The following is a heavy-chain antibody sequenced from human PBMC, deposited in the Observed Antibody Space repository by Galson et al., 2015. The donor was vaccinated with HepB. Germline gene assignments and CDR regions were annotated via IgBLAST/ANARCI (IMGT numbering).Heavy chain of an antibody. CDR2: ISYDGSNK. CDR1: GFTFSSYA. Sequence: SLRLSCAASGFTFSSYAMHWVRQAPGKGLEWVAVISYDGSNKYYADSVKGRFTISRDNSKNTLYLQINSLRAEDTAVYYCARVDANYCSSASCYIFDYWGQGTLVTVSS. D-gene: IGHD2-2*02. J-gene: IGHJ4*02. V-gene: IGHV3-30-3*01. CDR3: ARVDANYCSSASCYIFDY.